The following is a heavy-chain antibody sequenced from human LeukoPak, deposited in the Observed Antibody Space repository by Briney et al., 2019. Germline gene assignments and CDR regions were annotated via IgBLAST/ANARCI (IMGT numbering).Heavy chain of an antibody. Sequence: GGSLRLSCAASGFTFSSYAMSWVRQAPGKGLEWVSAISGSGGSTYYADSVKGRFTISRDNSKNTLYLQMNSLRAEDTAVYYCAKDRTITMAFYYGYWGQGTLATVSS. CDR3: AKDRTITMAFYYGY. V-gene: IGHV3-23*01. J-gene: IGHJ4*02. D-gene: IGHD3-10*01. CDR1: GFTFSSYA. CDR2: ISGSGGST.